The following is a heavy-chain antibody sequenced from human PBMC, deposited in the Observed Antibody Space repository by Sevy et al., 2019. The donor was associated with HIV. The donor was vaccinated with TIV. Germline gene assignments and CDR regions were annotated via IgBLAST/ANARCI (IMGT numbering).Heavy chain of an antibody. CDR1: GFSFSSYS. J-gene: IGHJ4*02. D-gene: IGHD6-6*01. V-gene: IGHV3-48*02. CDR2: ISSSSSSI. Sequence: GGSLRLSCAASGFSFSSYSMNWVRQAPGKGLEWVSYISSSSSSIYYADSVKGRFTISRDNAKSSLYLQINSLRDEDTAVYYFSRGSSAIRYWGQGTLVTVSS. CDR3: SRGSSAIRY.